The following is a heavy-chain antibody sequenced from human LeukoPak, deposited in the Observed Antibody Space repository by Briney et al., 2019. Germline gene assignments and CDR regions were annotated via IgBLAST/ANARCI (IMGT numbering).Heavy chain of an antibody. CDR2: IIWNGASI. Sequence: PGGSLRLSCAASGFTFDDHGMSWVRQAPGKGLEWVSHIIWNGASIGYADSVKGRFTISRDNAKTSLYLQMNSLRAEDTALYYCARHIAAAGTNWFDPWGQGTLVTVSS. J-gene: IGHJ5*02. CDR1: GFTFDDHG. CDR3: ARHIAAAGTNWFDP. V-gene: IGHV3-20*04. D-gene: IGHD6-13*01.